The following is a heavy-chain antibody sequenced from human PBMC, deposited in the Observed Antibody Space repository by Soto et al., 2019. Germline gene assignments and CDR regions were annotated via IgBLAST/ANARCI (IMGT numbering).Heavy chain of an antibody. V-gene: IGHV3-30-3*01. CDR2: ISYDGSNK. Sequence: QVQLVESGGGVVQPGRSLRLSCAASGFTFSSYAMHWVRQAPGKGLEWVAVISYDGSNKYYADSVKGRFTISRDNSKNTLYLQMNSLRAEDTAVYYCPRDWAGPLDYWGQGTLVTVSS. CDR1: GFTFSSYA. CDR3: PRDWAGPLDY. D-gene: IGHD7-27*01. J-gene: IGHJ4*02.